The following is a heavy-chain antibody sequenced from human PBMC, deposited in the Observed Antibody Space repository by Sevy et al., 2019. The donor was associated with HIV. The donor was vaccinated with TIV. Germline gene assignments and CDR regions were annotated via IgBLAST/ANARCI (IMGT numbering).Heavy chain of an antibody. J-gene: IGHJ6*02. CDR1: GYTFTSYY. CDR2: INPSGGST. CDR3: ARGYIVVVPAAGYYYYYGMDV. Sequence: ASVKVSCKASGYTFTSYYMHWVRQAPGQGLEWMGIINPSGGSTSYAQTFQGRVTMTRDTSTSTVYMELSSLRSEDTAVYYCARGYIVVVPAAGYYYYYGMDVWGQGTTVTVSS. D-gene: IGHD2-2*01. V-gene: IGHV1-46*01.